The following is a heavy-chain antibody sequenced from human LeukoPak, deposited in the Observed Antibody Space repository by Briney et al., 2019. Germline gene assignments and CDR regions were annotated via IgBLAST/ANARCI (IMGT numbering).Heavy chain of an antibody. J-gene: IGHJ4*02. V-gene: IGHV3-30*18. CDR2: ISYDGSNK. CDR1: GFTFSSYG. Sequence: GGSLRLSCAASGFTFSSYGMHWVRQAPAKGLEWVAVISYDGSNKYYADSVKGRFTISRDNSKNTLYLQMNSLRAEDTAVYYCAKPVAGTINWGQGTLVTVSS. CDR3: AKPVAGTIN. D-gene: IGHD6-19*01.